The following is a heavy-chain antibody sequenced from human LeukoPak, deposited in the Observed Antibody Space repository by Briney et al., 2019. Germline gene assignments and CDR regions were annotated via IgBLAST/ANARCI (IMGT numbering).Heavy chain of an antibody. CDR2: IKSKTDGGTT. CDR3: TTGLKYYDSSGYYYGGVYFDY. J-gene: IGHJ4*02. V-gene: IGHV3-15*01. D-gene: IGHD3-22*01. Sequence: NTGGSLRLSCAASGFTFSNAWMSWVRQAPGKGLEWVGRIKSKTDGGTTDYAAPVKGRFTISRDDSKNTLYLQMNSLKTEDTAVYYCTTGLKYYDSSGYYYGGVYFDYWGQGTLVTVSS. CDR1: GFTFSNAW.